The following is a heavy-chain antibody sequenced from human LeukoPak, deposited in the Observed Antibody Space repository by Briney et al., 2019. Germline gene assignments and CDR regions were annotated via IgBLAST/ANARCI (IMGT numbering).Heavy chain of an antibody. J-gene: IGHJ3*02. D-gene: IGHD2-21*02. Sequence: GGSLRLSCAASGFTFSNYWMTWFRQTPGKGLEWVGNIKPDGSEKYYVDSVKGRFTISRDNAKNSLYLQMNSLRAEDTAVYYCARHIVVVTAILHAFDIWGQGTMVTVSS. CDR2: IKPDGSEK. V-gene: IGHV3-7*01. CDR1: GFTFSNYW. CDR3: ARHIVVVTAILHAFDI.